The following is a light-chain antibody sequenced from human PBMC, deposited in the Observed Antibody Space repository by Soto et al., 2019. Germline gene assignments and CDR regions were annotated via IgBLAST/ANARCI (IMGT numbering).Light chain of an antibody. CDR2: KAS. CDR3: QHYNT. CDR1: QSISSW. J-gene: IGKJ2*01. Sequence: DIQMTQSPSTLSASVGDRVTITCRASQSISSWLAWYQQKPGKAPKLLIYKASSLESGVPSRFSGSGSVTEFTLTISSLQPDDFATYYCQHYNTFGQGTKLEIK. V-gene: IGKV1-5*03.